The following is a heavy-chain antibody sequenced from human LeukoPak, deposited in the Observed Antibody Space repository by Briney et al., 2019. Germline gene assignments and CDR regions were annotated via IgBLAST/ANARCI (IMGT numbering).Heavy chain of an antibody. Sequence: GGSLRLSCAASGFTFSSYGMHWVRQAPGKGLEWVAFIRYDGSNKYYADSVKGRFTISRDNSKNTLYLQMNSLRAEDTAVYYCARKGGDFWSGYPDYWGQGTLVTVSS. CDR2: IRYDGSNK. CDR1: GFTFSSYG. J-gene: IGHJ4*02. CDR3: ARKGGDFWSGYPDY. D-gene: IGHD3-3*01. V-gene: IGHV3-30*02.